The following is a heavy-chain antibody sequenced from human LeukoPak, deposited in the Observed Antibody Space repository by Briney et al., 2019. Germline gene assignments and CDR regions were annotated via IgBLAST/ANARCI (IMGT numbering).Heavy chain of an antibody. J-gene: IGHJ6*03. CDR3: ARARYGDYVRDYDYYYYYMDV. CDR2: IYYSGST. Sequence: SGTLSLTCTVSGGSISSYYWSWIRQPPGKGLEWIGYIYYSGSTNYNPSLKSRVTISVDTSKNQFSLKLSSVTAADTAVYYCARARYGDYVRDYDYYYYYMDVWGKGTTVTVSS. D-gene: IGHD4-17*01. V-gene: IGHV4-59*01. CDR1: GGSISSYY.